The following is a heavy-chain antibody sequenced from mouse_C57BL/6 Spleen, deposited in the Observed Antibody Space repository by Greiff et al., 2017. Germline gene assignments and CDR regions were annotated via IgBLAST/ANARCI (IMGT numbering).Heavy chain of an antibody. CDR1: GYAFSSYW. CDR2: IYPGDGDT. J-gene: IGHJ2*01. Sequence: VQLQQSGAELVKPGASVKISCKASGYAFSSYWMNWVKQRPGKGLEWIGQIYPGDGDTNYNGKFKGKATLTADKSSSTAYMQLSSLTSEDSAVYFCARSGWDGDFDYWGQGTTLTVSS. CDR3: ARSGWDGDFDY. D-gene: IGHD4-1*01. V-gene: IGHV1-80*01.